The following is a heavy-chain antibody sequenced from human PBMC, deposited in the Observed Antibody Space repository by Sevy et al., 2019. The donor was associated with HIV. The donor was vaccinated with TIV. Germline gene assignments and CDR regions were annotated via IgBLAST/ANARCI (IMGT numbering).Heavy chain of an antibody. CDR1: GFTFRDYA. D-gene: IGHD2-2*02. CDR3: TRGRYTYLPSDY. CDR2: IRTKAYGGTT. V-gene: IGHV3-49*03. Sequence: GGSLRLSCTASGFTFRDYAMNWFRQAPGKGLEWVGFIRTKAYGGTTEYAASVKGRFTISRDDSKSIAYLQMNSLKTEDTAVYYCTRGRYTYLPSDYWGQGTLVTVSS. J-gene: IGHJ4*02.